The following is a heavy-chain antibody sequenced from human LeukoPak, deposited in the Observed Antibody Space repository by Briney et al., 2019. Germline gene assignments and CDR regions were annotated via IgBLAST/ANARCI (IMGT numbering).Heavy chain of an antibody. Sequence: ASVKVSCKASGYTFTGYYIHWVRQAPGQGLEWMGWINPNSGGTNYAQKFQGRVTITRNTSISTAYMELSSLRSEDTAVYYCARVYYDFWSGYSHDAFDIWGQGTMVTVSS. J-gene: IGHJ3*02. D-gene: IGHD3-3*01. CDR1: GYTFTGYY. V-gene: IGHV1-2*02. CDR2: INPNSGGT. CDR3: ARVYYDFWSGYSHDAFDI.